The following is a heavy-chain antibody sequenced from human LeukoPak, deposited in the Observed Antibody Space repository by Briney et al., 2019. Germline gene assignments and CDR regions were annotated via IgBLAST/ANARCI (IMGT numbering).Heavy chain of an antibody. Sequence: GGSLRLSCAASGFTFSSYAMSWVRQAPGKGLEWVSAISGSGGSTYYADSVKGRFTISRDNSKNTLYLQMNSLRAEDTAVYYCAKDGDSSGYYLYGMDVWGQGTTVTVSS. V-gene: IGHV3-23*01. D-gene: IGHD3-22*01. CDR1: GFTFSSYA. J-gene: IGHJ6*02. CDR3: AKDGDSSGYYLYGMDV. CDR2: ISGSGGST.